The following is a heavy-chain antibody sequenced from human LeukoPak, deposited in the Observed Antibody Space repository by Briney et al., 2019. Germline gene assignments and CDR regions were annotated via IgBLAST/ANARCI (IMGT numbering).Heavy chain of an antibody. V-gene: IGHV3-21*01. CDR1: GFTFSSYS. D-gene: IGHD6-19*01. Sequence: GGSLRLSCAASGFTFSSYSMNWVRQAPGKGLEWVSSISSSSSYIYYADSVKGRFTISRDNAKNSLYLQMNSLRAEDTAVYYCAKVGGSGWPVADAFDIWGQGTMVTVSS. J-gene: IGHJ3*02. CDR2: ISSSSSYI. CDR3: AKVGGSGWPVADAFDI.